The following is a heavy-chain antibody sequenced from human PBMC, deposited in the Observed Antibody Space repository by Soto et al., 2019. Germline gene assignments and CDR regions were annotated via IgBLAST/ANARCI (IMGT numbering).Heavy chain of an antibody. Sequence: GGSLRLSCAASGFTFSSYAMHWVRQAPGKGLSWVSHVGPDGYRTREADSVKGRFIISRDNAKNTLYLQLNSVRDDDTPIYYCVRDQKGAYDFLGEGLLVTVST. V-gene: IGHV3-74*01. CDR3: VRDQKGAYDF. CDR1: GFTFSSYA. CDR2: VGPDGYRT. D-gene: IGHD3-16*01. J-gene: IGHJ4*02.